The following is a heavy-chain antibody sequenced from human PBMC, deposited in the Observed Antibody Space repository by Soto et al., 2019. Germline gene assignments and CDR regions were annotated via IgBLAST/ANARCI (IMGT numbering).Heavy chain of an antibody. J-gene: IGHJ3*02. Sequence: ASVKVSCKASGYTFTSYAMHWVRQAPGQRLEWMGWINAGNGNTKYSQKFQGRVTITRETSASTAYMELSSLRSEDTAVYYCARVRGIAANDAFDIWGQGTMVTVSS. CDR3: ARVRGIAANDAFDI. CDR1: GYTFTSYA. V-gene: IGHV1-3*01. CDR2: INAGNGNT. D-gene: IGHD6-13*01.